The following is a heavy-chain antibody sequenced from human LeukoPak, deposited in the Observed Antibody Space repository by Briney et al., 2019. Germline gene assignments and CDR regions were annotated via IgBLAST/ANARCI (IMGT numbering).Heavy chain of an antibody. D-gene: IGHD1-26*01. V-gene: IGHV2-5*02. CDR3: AHRSGSTGSFNFDY. J-gene: IGHJ4*02. CDR1: GFSLSTSAVG. Sequence: SGPTLVNPTQTLTLTCTFSGFSLSTSAVGVGWIRQPPGKALEWLALIYWDDDKRYSPYLKSRLTITKDTSKNQVVLTMTNMDPVDTATYYCAHRSGSTGSFNFDYWGQGTLVTVSS. CDR2: IYWDDDK.